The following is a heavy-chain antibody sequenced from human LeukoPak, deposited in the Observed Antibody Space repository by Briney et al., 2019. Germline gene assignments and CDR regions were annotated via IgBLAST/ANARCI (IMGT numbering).Heavy chain of an antibody. D-gene: IGHD3-10*01. Sequence: PSGTLSLTCAVSGGSISSCNWWSWVRQPPGKGLEWIGEIYHSGSTNYNPSLKSRVTISVDKSENQFSLKLSSVTAADTAVYYCAREVAYYGSGSYPPPLDYWGQGTLVTVSS. CDR2: IYHSGST. V-gene: IGHV4-4*02. J-gene: IGHJ4*02. CDR3: AREVAYYGSGSYPPPLDY. CDR1: GGSISSCNW.